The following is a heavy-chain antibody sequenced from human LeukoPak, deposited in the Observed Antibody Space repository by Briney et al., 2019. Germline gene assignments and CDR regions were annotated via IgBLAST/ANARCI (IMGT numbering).Heavy chain of an antibody. D-gene: IGHD1-26*01. V-gene: IGHV4-4*07. J-gene: IGHJ4*02. Sequence: SETLSLTCTVSGGSISTYYWSWIRQSAGKGLEWIGRIYTSGTTNYNPSLRSRVTMSVDTSKNQFSLKLSSATAADTAVYYCARIPSGSYNQYDYWGQGTLVTVSS. CDR2: IYTSGTT. CDR1: GGSISTYY. CDR3: ARIPSGSYNQYDY.